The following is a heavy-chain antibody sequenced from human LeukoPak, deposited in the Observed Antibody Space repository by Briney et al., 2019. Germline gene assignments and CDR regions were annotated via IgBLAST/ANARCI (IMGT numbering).Heavy chain of an antibody. CDR3: ARLSIRYFDWRVDY. CDR2: IYYSGST. CDR1: GGSISSSSYY. V-gene: IGHV4-39*01. D-gene: IGHD3-9*01. J-gene: IGHJ4*02. Sequence: PSETLSLTCTVSGGSISSSSYYWGWIRQPPGKGLEWIGSIYYSGSTYYNPSLESRVTISVDTSKNQFSLKLSSVTAADTAVYYCARLSIRYFDWRVDYWGQGTLVTVSS.